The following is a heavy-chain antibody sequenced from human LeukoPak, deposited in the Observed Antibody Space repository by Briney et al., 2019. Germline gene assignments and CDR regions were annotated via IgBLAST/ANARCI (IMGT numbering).Heavy chain of an antibody. V-gene: IGHV4-39*07. Sequence: SETLSLTCTVSGGSISSSSYYWGWIRQPPVKGLEWIGSIYYSGSTYYNPSLKSRVTISVDTSKNQFSLKLSSVTAADTAVYYCARGLIGLWFGAVVAFDIWGQGTMVTVSS. CDR2: IYYSGST. CDR3: ARGLIGLWFGAVVAFDI. CDR1: GGSISSSSYY. D-gene: IGHD3-10*01. J-gene: IGHJ3*02.